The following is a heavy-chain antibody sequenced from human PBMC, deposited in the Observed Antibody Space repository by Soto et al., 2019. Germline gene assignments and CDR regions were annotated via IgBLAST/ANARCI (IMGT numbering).Heavy chain of an antibody. J-gene: IGHJ6*02. CDR3: AKVLKRGYSSGWYSFHPTQKHYYYYGMDV. CDR2: ISGSGGST. Sequence: GGSLRLSCAASGFTFSSYAMSWVRQAPGKGLEWVSAISGSGGSTYYADSVKGRFTISRDNSKNTLYLQMNSLRAEDTAVYYCAKVLKRGYSSGWYSFHPTQKHYYYYGMDVWGQGTTVTVSS. D-gene: IGHD6-19*01. CDR1: GFTFSSYA. V-gene: IGHV3-23*01.